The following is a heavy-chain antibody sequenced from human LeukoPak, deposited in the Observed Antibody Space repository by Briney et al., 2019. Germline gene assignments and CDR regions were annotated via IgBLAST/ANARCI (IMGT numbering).Heavy chain of an antibody. V-gene: IGHV3-53*01. D-gene: IGHD6-19*01. CDR1: GFTVSSNH. J-gene: IGHJ4*02. CDR3: ARDGPWGAVVDY. Sequence: GGSLRLSCAASGFTVSSNHMSWVRQAPGKGLEWVSVIYSGGSTYNADSVRGRFTISRDNSRNTLYLQMNSLRVEDTAVYYCARDGPWGAVVDYWGQGTLVTVSS. CDR2: IYSGGST.